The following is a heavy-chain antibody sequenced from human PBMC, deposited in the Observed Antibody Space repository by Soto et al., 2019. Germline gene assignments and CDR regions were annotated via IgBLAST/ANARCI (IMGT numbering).Heavy chain of an antibody. Sequence: ASVKVSCKASGYTFTSYGISWVRQAPGQGLEWMGWISAYNGNTNYAQKLQGRVTMTTDTSTSTAYMELRSLRSEDTAVYYCARGASYYDILTGHPRPLAYWGQGTLVTVSS. V-gene: IGHV1-18*01. J-gene: IGHJ4*02. CDR3: ARGASYYDILTGHPRPLAY. CDR1: GYTFTSYG. D-gene: IGHD3-9*01. CDR2: ISAYNGNT.